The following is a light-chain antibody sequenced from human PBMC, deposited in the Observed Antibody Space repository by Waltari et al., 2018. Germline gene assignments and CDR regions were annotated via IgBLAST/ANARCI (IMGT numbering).Light chain of an antibody. CDR2: DTS. J-gene: IGKJ1*01. Sequence: EIVLTQSPGTLALSPGERATLSCRASQSVGRALAWYQQKPGQAPRLLIYDTSTRATGIPDRFSGSGSGTDFSLTISRVEPEDFAVYYCQMYVRLPVTFDQGTKVEVK. CDR1: QSVGRA. CDR3: QMYVRLPVT. V-gene: IGKV3-20*01.